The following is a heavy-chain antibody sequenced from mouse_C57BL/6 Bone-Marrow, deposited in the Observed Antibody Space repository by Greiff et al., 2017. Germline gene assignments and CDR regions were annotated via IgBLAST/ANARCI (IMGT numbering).Heavy chain of an antibody. CDR1: GFSLTSYG. Sequence: VMLVESGPGLVQPSQSLSITCTVSGFSLTSYGVHWVRQSPGKGLEWLGVIWSGGSTDYNAAFISRLSISKDNSKSQVFFKMNSLQADDTAIYYWARQLRLRRAWFAYWGQGTLVTVSA. V-gene: IGHV2-2*01. CDR3: ARQLRLRRAWFAY. D-gene: IGHD3-2*02. J-gene: IGHJ3*01. CDR2: IWSGGST.